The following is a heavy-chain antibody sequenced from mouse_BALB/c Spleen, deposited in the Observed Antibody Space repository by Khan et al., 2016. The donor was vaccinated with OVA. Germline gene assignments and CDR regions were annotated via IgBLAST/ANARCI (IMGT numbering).Heavy chain of an antibody. CDR2: IYYSGSI. CDR3: ARDGNYIDY. D-gene: IGHD2-1*01. J-gene: IGHJ4*01. CDR1: GYSITSGYS. Sequence: EVQLQESGPDLVKPSQSLSLTCTVTGYSITSGYSWHWIRQFPGNKLEWMGYIYYSGSIIYNPSLKSRISINRATSKNQFFQQLDSVTTEDTATDYCARDGNYIDYWGQGTSVTVSS. V-gene: IGHV3-1*02.